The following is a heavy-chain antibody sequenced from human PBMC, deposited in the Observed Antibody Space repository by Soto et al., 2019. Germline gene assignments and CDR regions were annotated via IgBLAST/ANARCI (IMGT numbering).Heavy chain of an antibody. V-gene: IGHV5-10-1*01. J-gene: IGHJ6*02. D-gene: IGHD6-6*01. CDR1: GYSFTSYW. CDR2: IDPSGSYT. Sequence: PGESLKISCKGSGYSFTSYWISWVRQMPGKGLEWMGRIDPSGSYTNYSPSFQGHVTISADKSISTAYLQWSSLKASDTAMYYCARLGYSSSTKVYGMDVWGQGTTVTVSS. CDR3: ARLGYSSSTKVYGMDV.